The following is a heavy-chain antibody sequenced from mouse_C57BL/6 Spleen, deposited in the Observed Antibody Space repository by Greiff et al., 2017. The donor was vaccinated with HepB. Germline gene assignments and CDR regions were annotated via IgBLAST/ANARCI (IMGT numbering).Heavy chain of an antibody. Sequence: VQLKESGGGLVQPGGSLSLSCAASGFTFTDYYMSWVRQPPGKALEWLGFIRNKATGYTTEYSASVKGRFTISRDNSQSILYLQMNALRAEDSATYYCAIYGFPYYGSRYYYAMDYWGQGTSVTVSA. D-gene: IGHD1-1*01. CDR3: AIYGFPYYGSRYYYAMDY. V-gene: IGHV7-3*01. CDR2: IRNKATGYTT. J-gene: IGHJ4*01. CDR1: GFTFTDYY.